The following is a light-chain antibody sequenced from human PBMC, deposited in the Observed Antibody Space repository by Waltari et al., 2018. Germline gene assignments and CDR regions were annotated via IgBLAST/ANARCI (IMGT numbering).Light chain of an antibody. V-gene: IGLV2-14*03. CDR1: SSDVGGDDY. Sequence: QSALTQPASVSGSPGQSITISCTGSSSDVGGDDYVSWYQDHPGQAPKVISYDVNNRPSEVSDRVSGSKSGNTASLTIAGLQAEDEAKDYCSSQSGNNVVIFGGGTKLTVL. J-gene: IGLJ2*01. CDR3: SSQSGNNVVI. CDR2: DVN.